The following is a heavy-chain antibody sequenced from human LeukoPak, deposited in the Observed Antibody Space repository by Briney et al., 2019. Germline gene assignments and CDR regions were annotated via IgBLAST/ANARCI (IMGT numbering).Heavy chain of an antibody. Sequence: PGGSMRLSCAAPGFTFSSYAMTWVRQAPGKGVERGSGVRRSGDGTYYADSVKGRFTVSRDHSKNTLYLHMNTLRAEDTAVYYCAKSYCIGGTCYSNFDYWGQGTLVAVSS. CDR2: VRRSGDGT. D-gene: IGHD2-15*01. CDR1: GFTFSSYA. V-gene: IGHV3-23*01. J-gene: IGHJ4*02. CDR3: AKSYCIGGTCYSNFDY.